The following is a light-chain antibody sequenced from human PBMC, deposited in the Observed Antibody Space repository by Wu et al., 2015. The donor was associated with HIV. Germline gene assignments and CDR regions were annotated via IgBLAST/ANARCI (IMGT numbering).Light chain of an antibody. CDR1: QDISTW. J-gene: IGKJ4*01. V-gene: IGKV1-12*01. CDR3: QQTNTFPPT. Sequence: DIKMTQSPSSVSAAVSDRVTISCRASQDISTWVAWYQQKPGQAPKLLISAASTLQSGVPSRFSGRGSGTDFTFTISSLQPEDFATYYCQQTNTFPPTFGEGPRWRSN. CDR2: AAS.